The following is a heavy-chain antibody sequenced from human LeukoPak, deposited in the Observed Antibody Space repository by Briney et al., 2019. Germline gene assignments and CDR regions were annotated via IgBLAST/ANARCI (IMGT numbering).Heavy chain of an antibody. Sequence: GGSLRLSCAASGFTFSSYGMHWVRQAPGKGLEWVAVISYDGSNKYYAASVKGRFTISRDNSKNTLYLQMNSLRAEDTAVYYCASSWAYFDSWGQGTLVTVSS. J-gene: IGHJ4*02. CDR2: ISYDGSNK. CDR1: GFTFSSYG. CDR3: ASSWAYFDS. D-gene: IGHD6-13*01. V-gene: IGHV3-30*03.